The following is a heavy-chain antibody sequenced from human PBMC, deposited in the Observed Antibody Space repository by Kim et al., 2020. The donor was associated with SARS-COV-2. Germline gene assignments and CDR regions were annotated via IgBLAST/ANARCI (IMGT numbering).Heavy chain of an antibody. Sequence: ASVKVSCKASGYTFTKYGISWVRQAPGQGLEWMGWVSGYNDNTNYAQKLQGRVTMTTDTSTSTAYMDLRSLRSDDTAVYYCERDLTGGYRVDVWGQGTTVTVSS. V-gene: IGHV1-18*01. CDR1: GYTFTKYG. D-gene: IGHD5-18*01. CDR2: VSGYNDNT. J-gene: IGHJ6*02. CDR3: ERDLTGGYRVDV.